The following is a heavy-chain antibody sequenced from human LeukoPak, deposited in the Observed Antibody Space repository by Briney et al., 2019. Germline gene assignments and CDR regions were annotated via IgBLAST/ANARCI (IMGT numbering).Heavy chain of an antibody. CDR1: GGSFSGYY. J-gene: IGHJ4*02. CDR2: INHSGST. Sequence: SETLSLTCAVYGGSFSGYYWSWLRQPPGKGLEWIGEINHSGSTNYNPSLKSRVTISVDTSKNQFSLKLSSVTAADTAVYYCARGYYDSSGYYYFDYWGQGTLVTVSS. V-gene: IGHV4-34*01. D-gene: IGHD3-22*01. CDR3: ARGYYDSSGYYYFDY.